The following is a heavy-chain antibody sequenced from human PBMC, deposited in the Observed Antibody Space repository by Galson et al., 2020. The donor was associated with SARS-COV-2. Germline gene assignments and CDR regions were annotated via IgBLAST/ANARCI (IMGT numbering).Heavy chain of an antibody. V-gene: IGHV3-53*01. CDR2: IHSDGTT. CDR1: GFNVRDNY. D-gene: IGHD1-26*01. J-gene: IGHJ5*01. Sequence: GGSLRLSCAGSGFNVRDNYVSWVRQAPGQGLEWVSIIHSDGTTYYADSVKGRFTTSRDNSRNTLYLQMNSLRVEDTAVYYCARDSHSGGRADSWGQGTLVIVSS. CDR3: ARDSHSGGRADS.